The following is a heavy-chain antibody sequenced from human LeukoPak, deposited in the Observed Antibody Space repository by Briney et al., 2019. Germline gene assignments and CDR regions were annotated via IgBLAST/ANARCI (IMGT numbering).Heavy chain of an antibody. CDR2: IYYSGST. CDR1: GGSISSYY. CDR3: ARHRSMGSGTIMDV. J-gene: IGHJ6*03. V-gene: IGHV4-59*04. Sequence: SETLSLTCTVSGGSISSYYWSWIRQPPGKGLEWIGYIYYSGSTYYNPSLKSRVTISVDTSKNQFSLKLSSVTAADTAVYYCARHRSMGSGTIMDVWGKGTTVTISS. D-gene: IGHD3-10*01.